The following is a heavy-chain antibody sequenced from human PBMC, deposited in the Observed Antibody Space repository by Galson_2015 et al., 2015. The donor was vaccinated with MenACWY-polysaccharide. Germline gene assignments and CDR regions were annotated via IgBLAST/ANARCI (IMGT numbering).Heavy chain of an antibody. Sequence: SLRLSCAASGLTFSNYWMTWVRQAPGKGLEWVANIKKDGSEKHYVDSVKGRFTISRDNSLYLLMNSLRTEDTAVYFCARGHYGMDVCGQGTAVTVSS. J-gene: IGHJ6*02. V-gene: IGHV3-7*01. CDR3: ARGHYGMDV. CDR1: GLTFSNYW. CDR2: IKKDGSEK.